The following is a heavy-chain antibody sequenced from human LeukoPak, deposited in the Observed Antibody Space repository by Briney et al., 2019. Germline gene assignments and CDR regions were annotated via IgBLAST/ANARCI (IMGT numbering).Heavy chain of an antibody. CDR1: GGSFSGYY. V-gene: IGHV4-34*01. CDR3: ARDIIGFSYGVDY. J-gene: IGHJ4*02. CDR2: INHSGST. Sequence: ASETLSLTCAVYGGSFSGYYWSWIRQPPGKGLEWIGEINHSGSTNYNPSLKSRVTISVDTSKNQFSLKLSSVTAADTAVYYCARDIIGFSYGVDYWGQGTLVTVSS. D-gene: IGHD5-18*01.